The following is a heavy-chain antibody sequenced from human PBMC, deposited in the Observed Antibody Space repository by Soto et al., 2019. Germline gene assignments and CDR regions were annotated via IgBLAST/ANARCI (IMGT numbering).Heavy chain of an antibody. CDR1: GFIFSSYA. D-gene: IGHD2-2*01. CDR2: ISYDGTNE. J-gene: IGHJ4*02. V-gene: IGHV3-30-3*01. Sequence: GGSLRLSCAASGFIFSSYAMHWVRQAPGKGLEWVTLISYDGTNEHYADSVEGRFTISRDNSKSTLYLQMNSLRADDTAVYYCARDRLPYIAVVPYSPNDYWGQGTLVTVSS. CDR3: ARDRLPYIAVVPYSPNDY.